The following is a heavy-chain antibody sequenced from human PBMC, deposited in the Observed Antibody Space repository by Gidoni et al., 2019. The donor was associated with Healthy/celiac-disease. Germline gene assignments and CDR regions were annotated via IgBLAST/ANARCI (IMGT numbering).Heavy chain of an antibody. CDR1: GYTFTSYP. Sequence: QVQLVQSGAEVKKPGASVKVSCKASGYTFTSYPMHWVPQAPGTRPEWMGWINAGNGNTKYSQKFQGRVTITRDTSASTAYMELSSLRSEDTAVYYCARDTYSSGWYGRPAYRYYYGMDVWGQGTTVTVSS. D-gene: IGHD6-19*01. J-gene: IGHJ6*02. V-gene: IGHV1-3*01. CDR3: ARDTYSSGWYGRPAYRYYYGMDV. CDR2: INAGNGNT.